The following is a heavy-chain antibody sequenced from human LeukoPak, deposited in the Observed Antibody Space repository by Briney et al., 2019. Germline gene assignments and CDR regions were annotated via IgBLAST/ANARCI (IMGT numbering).Heavy chain of an antibody. CDR1: GFTFTSYW. CDR2: IKQDGSEE. J-gene: IGHJ4*02. V-gene: IGHV3-7*01. CDR3: GTSRTLDY. Sequence: GGSLRLSCVASGFTFTSYWMSWVRQAPGKGLEWVAKIKQDGSEENYVDSVKGRFTVSRDNAQNSLYLQMSSLRAEDTAVYYCGTSRTLDYWGQGTLVTVSS. D-gene: IGHD1-7*01.